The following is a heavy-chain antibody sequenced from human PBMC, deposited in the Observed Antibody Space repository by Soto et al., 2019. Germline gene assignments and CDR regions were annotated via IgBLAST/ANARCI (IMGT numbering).Heavy chain of an antibody. CDR3: AKEQGSSWYEIDY. V-gene: IGHV3-23*01. CDR2: ISGSGGST. CDR1: GFTFSNYA. Sequence: EVQLLESGGGLVQPGGSLRLSCAASGFTFSNYAVTWVRQAPGNGLEWVSTISGSGGSTYYADSVKGRFTISRDNSKHTLYLQMNSLRDEDTAVYYCAKEQGSSWYEIDYWGQGTLVTVSS. D-gene: IGHD6-13*01. J-gene: IGHJ4*02.